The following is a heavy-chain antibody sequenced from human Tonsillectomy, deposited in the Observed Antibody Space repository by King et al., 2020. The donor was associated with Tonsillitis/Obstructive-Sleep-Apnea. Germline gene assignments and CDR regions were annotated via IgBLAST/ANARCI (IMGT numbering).Heavy chain of an antibody. D-gene: IGHD2-21*01. Sequence: VQLVESGGGVVQPGRSLRLSCAASGFTFSSYGMHWVRQAPGKGLEWVAIIRYDGSNKYYADSVKGRFTISRDNSKNTLYLQMNSLRAEDTAVYYCARELPTYSNTPNWFDPWGQGTLVTVSS. V-gene: IGHV3-33*01. CDR3: ARELPTYSNTPNWFDP. CDR1: GFTFSSYG. CDR2: IRYDGSNK. J-gene: IGHJ5*02.